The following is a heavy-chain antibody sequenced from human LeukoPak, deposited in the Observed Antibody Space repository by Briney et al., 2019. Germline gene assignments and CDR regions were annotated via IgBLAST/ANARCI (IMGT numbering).Heavy chain of an antibody. CDR2: IIPIFGTA. CDR3: ASSLVCSSTSCYYDWFDP. Sequence: SVKVSCKASGGTFSSYAISWVRQAPRQGLEWMGGIIPIFGTANYAQKFQGRVTFTADESTSTAYMELSSLRSEDTAVYCCASSLVCSSTSCYYDWFDPWGQGTLVTVSS. D-gene: IGHD2-2*01. CDR1: GGTFSSYA. J-gene: IGHJ5*02. V-gene: IGHV1-69*13.